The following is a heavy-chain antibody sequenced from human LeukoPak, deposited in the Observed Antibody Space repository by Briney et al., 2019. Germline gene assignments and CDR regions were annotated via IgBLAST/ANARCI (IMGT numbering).Heavy chain of an antibody. Sequence: ASVMVSCKASGITFTSYYMHWVRQAPGQGLEWMGWISAYNDNTNYAQNLQGRVTMTTDTSTSTAYMELRSLRSDDTAVYYCARDPYDILTGYYYYYGMDVWGQGTTVTVSS. CDR3: ARDPYDILTGYYYYYGMDV. V-gene: IGHV1-18*04. D-gene: IGHD3-9*01. J-gene: IGHJ6*02. CDR2: ISAYNDNT. CDR1: GITFTSYY.